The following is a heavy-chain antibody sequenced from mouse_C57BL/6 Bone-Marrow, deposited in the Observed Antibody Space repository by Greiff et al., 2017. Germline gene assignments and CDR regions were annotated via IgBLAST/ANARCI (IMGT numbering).Heavy chain of an antibody. CDR3: ARHIYYYGSSYVEGYFDV. CDR1: EYEFPSHD. D-gene: IGHD1-1*01. J-gene: IGHJ1*03. CDR2: INSDGGST. V-gene: IGHV5-2*01. Sequence: EVQLVESGGGLVQPGESLKLSCESNEYEFPSHDMSWVRKTPEKRLELVAPINSDGGSTYYPDTMERRFIIARDNTKKTLYQQRSSLRSEDTAFYYCARHIYYYGSSYVEGYFDVWGTGTTVTVSS.